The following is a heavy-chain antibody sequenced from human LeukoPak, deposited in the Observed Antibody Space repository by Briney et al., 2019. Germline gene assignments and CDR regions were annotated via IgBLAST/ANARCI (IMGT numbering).Heavy chain of an antibody. D-gene: IGHD5-18*01. Sequence: SETLSLTCTVSGGSISSYYWSWIRQPPGKGLEWIGYIYTSGSTYYNPSLKSRVTISVDTSKNQFSLKLSSVTAADTAVYYCARVYSYGSHYYYYYYMDVWGKGTTVTVSS. CDR2: IYTSGST. V-gene: IGHV4-4*09. CDR3: ARVYSYGSHYYYYYYMDV. CDR1: GGSISSYY. J-gene: IGHJ6*03.